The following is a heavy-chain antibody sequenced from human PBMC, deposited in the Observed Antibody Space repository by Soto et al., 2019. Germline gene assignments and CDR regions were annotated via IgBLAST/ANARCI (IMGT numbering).Heavy chain of an antibody. Sequence: PSETLSLTCAVYGASFSGYYWSWIRQPPGKRLERIGEINHRGSTQYNPTLKTRVTISVDTSENQFSMKMSSVTAADTAVYYCARFLDPGTTSAAVDVWGQGTLVTVSS. CDR3: ARFLDPGTTSAAVDV. V-gene: IGHV4-34*01. D-gene: IGHD1-7*01. J-gene: IGHJ4*02. CDR1: GASFSGYY. CDR2: INHRGST.